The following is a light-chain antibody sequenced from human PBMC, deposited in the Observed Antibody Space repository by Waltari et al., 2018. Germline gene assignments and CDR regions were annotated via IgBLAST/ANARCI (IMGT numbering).Light chain of an antibody. J-gene: IGKJ1*01. Sequence: DIQMTQSPSSLSASVGDTVTITCRTSQGISSYLNWFQQKPGKAPKLLIYAATTLQSGVPSRFSGSGSGTEFTLTISGLQPEEFAAYYCLQHNSYPWTFGQGTKVEIK. CDR2: AAT. CDR1: QGISSY. CDR3: LQHNSYPWT. V-gene: IGKV1-17*01.